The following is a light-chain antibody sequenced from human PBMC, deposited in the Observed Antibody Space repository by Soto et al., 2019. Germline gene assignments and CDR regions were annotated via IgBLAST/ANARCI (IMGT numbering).Light chain of an antibody. V-gene: IGKV3-20*01. CDR1: QSVSSSY. Sequence: EIVLTQAPGTLSLSPGERATLSCRASQSVSSSYVAWYQQKPGQAPRLLIYGASSRATGIPDRFRGSGSGTDFILTITRLEPEDFAVYYCQQYGSSRWTFGQGTKVDIK. CDR2: GAS. J-gene: IGKJ1*01. CDR3: QQYGSSRWT.